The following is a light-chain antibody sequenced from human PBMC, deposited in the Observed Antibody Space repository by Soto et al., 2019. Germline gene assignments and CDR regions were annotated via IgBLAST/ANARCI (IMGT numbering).Light chain of an antibody. CDR2: GAS. CDR3: QQYNNWPPDT. V-gene: IGKV3-15*01. Sequence: EIILTQSPASLSVSPGERATLSCRASQSVNNNLAWYQQKRGQDPRLLIYGASTRASGIPGRFRGSGSGTEVSLTITRLQSEDFAVYFCQQYNNWPPDTFGQGTKLEIK. J-gene: IGKJ2*01. CDR1: QSVNNN.